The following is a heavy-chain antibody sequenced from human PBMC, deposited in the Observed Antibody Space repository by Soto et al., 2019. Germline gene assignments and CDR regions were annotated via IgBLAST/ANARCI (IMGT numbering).Heavy chain of an antibody. Sequence: GGSLRLSCAASGFTFSSYSMNWVRQAPGKGLEWVSSISSSSSYIYYADSVKGRFTISRDNAKNSLYLQMNSLRAEDTAVYYCARDPVAMMDYYYGMDVWGQGTTVTVSS. CDR3: ARDPVAMMDYYYGMDV. J-gene: IGHJ6*02. CDR1: GFTFSSYS. V-gene: IGHV3-21*01. D-gene: IGHD5-12*01. CDR2: ISSSSSYI.